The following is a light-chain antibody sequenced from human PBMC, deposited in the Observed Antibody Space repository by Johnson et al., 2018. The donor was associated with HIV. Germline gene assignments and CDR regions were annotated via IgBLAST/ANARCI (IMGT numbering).Light chain of an antibody. V-gene: IGLV1-51*02. CDR1: SSNIGNNY. J-gene: IGLJ1*01. Sequence: QSVLTQPPSVSAAPGQKVTISCSGSSSNIGNNYVSWYQQLPGTAPKLLIYENNKRPSGIPDRFSGSKSGTSATLGITGLQTGDEADYSCGTWDSSQGEGVFGTRTKVTL. CDR2: ENN. CDR3: GTWDSSQGEGV.